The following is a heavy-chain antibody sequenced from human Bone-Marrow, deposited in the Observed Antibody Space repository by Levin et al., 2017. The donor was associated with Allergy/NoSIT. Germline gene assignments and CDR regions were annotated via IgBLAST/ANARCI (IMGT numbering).Heavy chain of an antibody. J-gene: IGHJ3*01. V-gene: IGHV1-3*01. D-gene: IGHD1-26*01. CDR3: ARVKGSDTTFTSLHAYDF. CDR1: GYSFLSYA. CDR2: ANPRVSYT. Sequence: PAASVKVSCKASGYSFLSYAIHWLRQAPGQSLEWVGWANPRVSYTKYSQNLQDRVIITTDTSASTVYMELSSLRSEDTGVYYCARVKGSDTTFTSLHAYDFWGQGTPVTVSS.